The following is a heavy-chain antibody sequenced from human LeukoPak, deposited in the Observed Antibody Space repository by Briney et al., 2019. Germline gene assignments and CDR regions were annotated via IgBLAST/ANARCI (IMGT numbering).Heavy chain of an antibody. Sequence: PGGSLRLSCAASGFRFSGYVMSWVRQAPGKGLEYVSSIDFSDDGASYYADSVKGRFTISRDNAKNSLYLQMNSLRAEDTAVYYCARESGRERYDFWSGSYSPGLYYYYMDVWGKGTTVTVSS. CDR1: GFRFSGYV. D-gene: IGHD3-3*01. V-gene: IGHV3-11*01. CDR2: IDFSDDGAS. J-gene: IGHJ6*03. CDR3: ARESGRERYDFWSGSYSPGLYYYYMDV.